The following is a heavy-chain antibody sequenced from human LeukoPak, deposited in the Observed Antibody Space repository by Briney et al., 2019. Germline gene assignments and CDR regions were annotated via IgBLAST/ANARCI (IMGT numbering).Heavy chain of an antibody. J-gene: IGHJ4*02. CDR2: IRTKYYGGAA. D-gene: IGHD5-24*01. CDR3: TRTPGDAFHPGGYYCDY. Sequence: PGRSLRLSCTTSGFSFGDYAVSWVRQAPGKGLEWVSFIRTKYYGGAAEYAASVKGRFTVSRDDSKSIAYLQITSLKTEDTAVYYCTRTPGDAFHPGGYYCDYWGRGTLVTVSS. V-gene: IGHV3-49*04. CDR1: GFSFGDYA.